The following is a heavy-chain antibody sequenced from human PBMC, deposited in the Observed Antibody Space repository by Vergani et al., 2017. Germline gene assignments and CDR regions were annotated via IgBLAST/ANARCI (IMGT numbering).Heavy chain of an antibody. J-gene: IGHJ6*03. CDR3: EKVAAAGSIYYYYYYMDV. D-gene: IGHD6-13*01. CDR2: VNPERTNT. Sequence: EVQLVESGGGLVQPGGSLRLSCAASGFTFSRHWMHWVRQAPGTGLVWVSRVNPERTNTPYSDSVKGRFTISSDNAKNTLYLQMNSLRAEDTAVYYCEKVAAAGSIYYYYYYMDVWGKGTTVTVSS. V-gene: IGHV3-74*01. CDR1: GFTFSRHW.